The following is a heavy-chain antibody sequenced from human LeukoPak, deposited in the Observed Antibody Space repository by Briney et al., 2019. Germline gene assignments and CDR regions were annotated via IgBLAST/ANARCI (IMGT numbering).Heavy chain of an antibody. V-gene: IGHV1-69*05. J-gene: IGHJ3*02. CDR1: GGTFSSYA. CDR3: ARATYYDSSGYYDAFDI. Sequence: SVKVSCKASGGTFSSYAISWVRQAPGQGLEWMGGTIPIFGTANYAQKFQGRVTITTDESTSTAYMELSSLRSEDTAVYYCARATYYDSSGYYDAFDIWGQGTMVTVSS. D-gene: IGHD3-22*01. CDR2: TIPIFGTA.